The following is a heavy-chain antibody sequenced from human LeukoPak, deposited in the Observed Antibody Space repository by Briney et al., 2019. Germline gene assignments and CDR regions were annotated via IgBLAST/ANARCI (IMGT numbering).Heavy chain of an antibody. CDR1: GFTFSSYG. D-gene: IGHD3-10*01. Sequence: GGSLRLCCAASGFTFSSYGMHWVRQAPGKGPEWVAVISCDGSDKYYADSVKGRFTISRDNSRNTLYLQMNSLRAEDTAVYYCAKDRGLWFGELYRHPDYWGQGTLVTVSS. J-gene: IGHJ4*02. CDR2: ISCDGSDK. CDR3: AKDRGLWFGELYRHPDY. V-gene: IGHV3-30*18.